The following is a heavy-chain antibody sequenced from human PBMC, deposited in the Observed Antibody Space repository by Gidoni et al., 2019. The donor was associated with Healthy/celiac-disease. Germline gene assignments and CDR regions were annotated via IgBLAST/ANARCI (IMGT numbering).Heavy chain of an antibody. D-gene: IGHD6-6*01. CDR1: GYPLTELS. V-gene: IGHV1-24*01. CDR3: ATGIAARRHYYYYYYMDV. CDR2: FDPEDGET. J-gene: IGHJ6*03. Sequence: QFQLVQSGAEVKKPWASVKVPCKVSGYPLTELSMHWVRQAPGKGLEWMGGFDPEDGETSYEKKFQGRVTMTEDTSTDTAYMELSSLRSEDTAVYYCATGIAARRHYYYYYYMDVWGKGTTVTVS.